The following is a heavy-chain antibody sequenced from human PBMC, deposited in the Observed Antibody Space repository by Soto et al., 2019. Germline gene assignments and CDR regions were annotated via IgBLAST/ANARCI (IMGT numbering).Heavy chain of an antibody. CDR1: GFTCSSYI. Sequence: GGSLNLSCAASGFTCSSYIMNLVRHAPRKGLDWVSSISSSSSYIYYADSVKGRFTISRDNAKNSLYLQMNSLRAEDTAVYYCARDLPGGWYMAYSYYYYGMDVWGQGTTVTVSS. J-gene: IGHJ6*02. CDR2: ISSSSSYI. D-gene: IGHD6-19*01. CDR3: ARDLPGGWYMAYSYYYYGMDV. V-gene: IGHV3-21*01.